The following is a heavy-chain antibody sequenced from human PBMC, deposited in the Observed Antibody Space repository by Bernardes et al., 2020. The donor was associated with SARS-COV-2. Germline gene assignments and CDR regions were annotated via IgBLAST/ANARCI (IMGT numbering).Heavy chain of an antibody. J-gene: IGHJ6*02. CDR2: IFPGGNT. CDR3: AANFAYSMGV. Sequence: SETLSLTCDVSGGSLSTVGWWSWVRQSPGKGLEWIGEIFPGGNTNYNPSLKSRVTILADKSKSQFSLTLNSVTAADTAVYYCAANFAYSMGVWGQGTTVTVSS. V-gene: IGHV4-4*02. CDR1: GGSLSTVGW.